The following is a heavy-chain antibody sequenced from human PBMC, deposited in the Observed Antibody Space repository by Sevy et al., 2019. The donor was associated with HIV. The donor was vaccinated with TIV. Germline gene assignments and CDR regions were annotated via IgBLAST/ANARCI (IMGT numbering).Heavy chain of an antibody. CDR3: ARSGHCSSTSCNQDY. Sequence: GGSLRLSCAASGFTFSSYSMNWVRQAPGKGLEWVSSTSSSSSYIYYADSVKGRFTISRDNAKNSLYLQMNSLRAEDTAVYYCARSGHCSSTSCNQDYWGQGTLVTVSS. CDR2: TSSSSSYI. J-gene: IGHJ4*02. V-gene: IGHV3-21*01. CDR1: GFTFSSYS. D-gene: IGHD2-2*01.